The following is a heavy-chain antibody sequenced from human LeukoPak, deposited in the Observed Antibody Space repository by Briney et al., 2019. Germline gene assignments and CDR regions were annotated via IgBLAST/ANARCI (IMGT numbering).Heavy chain of an antibody. CDR1: GFTFSSYG. CDR2: IWYDGSNK. CDR3: ARNPGYCSSTSCYYYYYGMDV. Sequence: PGGSLRLSCAASGFTFSSYGMHWVRQAPGKGLEWVAVIWYDGSNKYYADSVKGRFTISRDNSKNTLYLQMNSLRAEDTAVYYCARNPGYCSSTSCYYYYYGMDVWGQGTTVTVSS. D-gene: IGHD2-2*01. J-gene: IGHJ6*02. V-gene: IGHV3-33*01.